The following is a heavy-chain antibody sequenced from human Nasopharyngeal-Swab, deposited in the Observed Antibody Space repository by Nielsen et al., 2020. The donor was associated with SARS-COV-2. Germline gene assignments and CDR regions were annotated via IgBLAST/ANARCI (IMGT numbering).Heavy chain of an antibody. CDR3: ARDDTIYDYVWGSYRPYAFDI. V-gene: IGHV1-18*01. Sequence: ASVKVSCKPSGYTFTSYGISWVRQAPGQGLEWMGWISAYNGNTNYAQKLQGRVTMTTDTSTSTAYMELRSLRSDDTAVYYCARDDTIYDYVWGSYRPYAFDIWGQGTMVTVSS. CDR2: ISAYNGNT. D-gene: IGHD3-16*02. CDR1: GYTFTSYG. J-gene: IGHJ3*02.